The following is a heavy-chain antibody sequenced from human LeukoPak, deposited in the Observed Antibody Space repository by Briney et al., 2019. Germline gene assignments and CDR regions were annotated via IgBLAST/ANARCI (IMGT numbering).Heavy chain of an antibody. Sequence: PSETLSLTCTVSGASFSNDYWSWVRQAPGKGLEWIGYIYHNGRTNYSPSLKSRITMSIDASRNQFSLNLSSVTAADTAVYYCARWSGSVTARNYYYYMDVWGEGTTVTVSS. CDR2: IYHNGRT. D-gene: IGHD6-6*01. CDR1: GASFSNDY. J-gene: IGHJ6*03. CDR3: ARWSGSVTARNYYYYMDV. V-gene: IGHV4-59*08.